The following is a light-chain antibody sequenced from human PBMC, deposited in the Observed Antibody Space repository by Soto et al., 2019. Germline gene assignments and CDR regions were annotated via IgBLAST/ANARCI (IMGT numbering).Light chain of an antibody. V-gene: IGLV4-69*01. Sequence: QSVLTQSPSASASLGASFKLTCTLSSGHSTYAIAWHQQQPEKGPRYLMEINSDGSHNKGDGIPDRFSGSSSGTERYLTISSLHSEEGADYYCLTWETHVIFGGGTKLPVL. CDR2: INSDGSH. J-gene: IGLJ2*01. CDR1: SGHSTYA. CDR3: LTWETHVI.